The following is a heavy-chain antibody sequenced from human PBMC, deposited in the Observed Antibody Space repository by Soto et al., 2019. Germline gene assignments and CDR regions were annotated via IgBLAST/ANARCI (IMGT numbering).Heavy chain of an antibody. J-gene: IGHJ6*02. Sequence: EVQLVQSGAEVKKPGATVKLSCKVSGYTFTDYYVHWVQQDPGKGLEWMGLVDSADGETIYAEKFQGRVTMTADTSTDTAYMELTSLRSEDAAVYYCGTVGRLGSTGASTYGMDVWGQGTTVTVSS. CDR3: GTVGRLGSTGASTYGMDV. V-gene: IGHV1-69-2*01. D-gene: IGHD1-26*01. CDR2: VDSADGET. CDR1: GYTFTDYY.